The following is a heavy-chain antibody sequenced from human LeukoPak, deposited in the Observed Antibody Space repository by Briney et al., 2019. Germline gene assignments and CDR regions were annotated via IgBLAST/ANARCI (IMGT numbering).Heavy chain of an antibody. D-gene: IGHD6-19*01. V-gene: IGHV3-23*01. CDR2: ISGSGGST. Sequence: PGGSLRLSCAASGFTFSSYAMSWVRQAPGKGLEWVSAISGSGGSTYYADSVKGRFTISRDNSKNTLYLQMNSLRAEDTAVYCCAKGGARRYSSGWYGYYFDYWGQGTLVTVSS. CDR1: GFTFSSYA. J-gene: IGHJ4*02. CDR3: AKGGARRYSSGWYGYYFDY.